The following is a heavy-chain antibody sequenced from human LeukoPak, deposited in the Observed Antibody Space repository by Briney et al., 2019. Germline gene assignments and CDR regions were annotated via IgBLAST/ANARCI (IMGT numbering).Heavy chain of an antibody. D-gene: IGHD4-23*01. CDR1: GYTLTSYD. J-gene: IGHJ4*02. V-gene: IGHV1-18*01. CDR3: ARAYGGDSELDY. CDR2: MNPNSGNT. Sequence: ASVKVSCKASGYTLTSYDINWVRQATGQGLEWMGWMNPNSGNTNYAQKLQGRVTMTTDTSTGTVYMELRSLRSDDTAVYYCARAYGGDSELDYWGQETLVTVSS.